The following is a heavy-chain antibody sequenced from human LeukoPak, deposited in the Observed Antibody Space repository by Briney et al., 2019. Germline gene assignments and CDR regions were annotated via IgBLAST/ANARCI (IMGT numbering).Heavy chain of an antibody. D-gene: IGHD2-15*01. J-gene: IGHJ5*02. CDR1: GYSLSSGYY. CDR2: IHHSGST. CDR3: ARFFSAATWGYNWFDP. Sequence: SETLSLTCTVSGYSLSSGYYWGWIRQPPGKGLEWIGNIHHSGSTYYKPSLRSRVIISVDTSKNQFSLRLSSVTTADTAVYYCARFFSAATWGYNWFDPWGQGTLVTVSS. V-gene: IGHV4-38-2*02.